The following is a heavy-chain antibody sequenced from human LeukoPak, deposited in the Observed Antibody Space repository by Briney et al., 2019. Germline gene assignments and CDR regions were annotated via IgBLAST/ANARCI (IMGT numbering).Heavy chain of an antibody. J-gene: IGHJ4*02. Sequence: SETLSLTCTVSGGSISSYCWSWIRQPPGKGLEWIGYIYYSGSTNYNPSLKCRVTISVDTSKNQFPLKLSSVTAADTAVYYCARVSGDDYGDYLHYWGQGTLVTVSS. D-gene: IGHD4-17*01. CDR1: GGSISSYC. CDR3: ARVSGDDYGDYLHY. V-gene: IGHV4-59*01. CDR2: IYYSGST.